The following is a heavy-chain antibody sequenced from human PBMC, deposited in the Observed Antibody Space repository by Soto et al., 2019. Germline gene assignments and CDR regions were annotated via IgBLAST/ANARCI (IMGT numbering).Heavy chain of an antibody. CDR2: ISYDGTEE. D-gene: IGHD3-22*01. Sequence: GGSLRLSCAASGFTFSAFGMHWVRQAPGKGLEWVAVISYDGTEEKYADSVKGRATVSRDNSKNTVYLQMNRLRGDDSAIYYCAKIWYDVMTSRPFDHWGQGTLVTVSS. CDR1: GFTFSAFG. J-gene: IGHJ1*01. CDR3: AKIWYDVMTSRPFDH. V-gene: IGHV3-30*18.